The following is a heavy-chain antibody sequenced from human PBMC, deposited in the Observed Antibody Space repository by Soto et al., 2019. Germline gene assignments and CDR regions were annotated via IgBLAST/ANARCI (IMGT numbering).Heavy chain of an antibody. CDR2: IIPILDIP. J-gene: IGHJ6*01. V-gene: IGHV1-69*02. CDR3: AFHFTGVLVLGTSPPGGDNYGWDV. CDR1: GGTFSRYT. Sequence: QVQLVQSGAEVKKPGSSVKVSFKASGGTFSRYTFTWVRQAPGQGLEWLGRIIPILDIPNYAQNFQGRATITAEKSTSTAYMSLSSPTADDTAVYYCAFHFTGVLVLGTSPPGGDNYGWDVWGQGATVTVSS. D-gene: IGHD2-8*02.